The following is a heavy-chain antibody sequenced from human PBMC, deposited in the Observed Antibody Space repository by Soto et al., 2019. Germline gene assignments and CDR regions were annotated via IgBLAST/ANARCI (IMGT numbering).Heavy chain of an antibody. CDR3: ARNRSFKLGFYYDGMDV. Sequence: GESLKISCQGSGYSFASYWIGWVRQMPGKALEWMGIIYPGDSDTRYSPSFQGQVTISADKSLRTAYLQWTSLKASDTALYYCARNRSFKLGFYYDGMDVWGQGTTVTVSS. CDR2: IYPGDSDT. CDR1: GYSFASYW. V-gene: IGHV5-51*01. J-gene: IGHJ6*02. D-gene: IGHD6-6*01.